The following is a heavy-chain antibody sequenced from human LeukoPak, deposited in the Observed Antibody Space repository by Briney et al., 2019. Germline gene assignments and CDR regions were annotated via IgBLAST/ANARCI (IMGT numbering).Heavy chain of an antibody. Sequence: TGGSLRLSCAASGFTFSNSGMHWVRQAPGKGLEWVAFMRYDGSNQYYGDSVKGRFTISRDISKNTLYLQMNSLRAEDTAVYYCAKDLVRGAQFDYWGQGTLVTVSS. J-gene: IGHJ4*02. D-gene: IGHD3-10*01. CDR2: MRYDGSNQ. V-gene: IGHV3-30*02. CDR3: AKDLVRGAQFDY. CDR1: GFTFSNSG.